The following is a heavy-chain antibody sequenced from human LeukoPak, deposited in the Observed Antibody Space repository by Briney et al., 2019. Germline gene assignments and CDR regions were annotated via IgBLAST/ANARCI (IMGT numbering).Heavy chain of an antibody. V-gene: IGHV3-23*01. D-gene: IGHD4-17*01. J-gene: IGHJ4*02. CDR1: GFAFTNYA. CDR3: ARDYADYVGFFFFDH. CDR2: IRESGGST. Sequence: GGSLRLSCAASGFAFTNYAMNWVRLAPGKGLEWVSSIRESGGSTYYGDSAEGRFTISRDNSKNTLYLQMDSLRAEDTAVYYYARDYADYVGFFFFDHWGQGTLVTVSS.